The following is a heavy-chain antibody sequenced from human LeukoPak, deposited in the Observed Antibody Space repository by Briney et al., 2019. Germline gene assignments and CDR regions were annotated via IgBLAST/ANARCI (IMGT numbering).Heavy chain of an antibody. Sequence: GGSLRLSCAASGFTFSSYEMNWVRQAPGKGLEWASYISSSGSTIYYADSVKGRFTISRDNAKNSLYLQMNSLRAEDTAVYYCARAYYDILTGDGGLDYWGQGTLVTVSS. CDR3: ARAYYDILTGDGGLDY. CDR2: ISSSGSTI. J-gene: IGHJ4*02. D-gene: IGHD3-9*01. CDR1: GFTFSSYE. V-gene: IGHV3-48*03.